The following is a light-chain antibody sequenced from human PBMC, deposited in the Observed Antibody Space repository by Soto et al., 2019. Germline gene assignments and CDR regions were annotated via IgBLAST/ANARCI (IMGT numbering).Light chain of an antibody. CDR2: EVN. CDR3: TSHAGTINFPYI. CDR1: SSDVCGYNY. Sequence: QSLLTQPPSASGSPGQSVAISCTGTSSDVCGYNYVSWYQHHPGKAPKLMVYEVNKRPSGVPDRFSGSKSGNTASLTVSGLQAEDEADYYCTSHAGTINFPYIFGTGTKVTVL. V-gene: IGLV2-8*01. J-gene: IGLJ1*01.